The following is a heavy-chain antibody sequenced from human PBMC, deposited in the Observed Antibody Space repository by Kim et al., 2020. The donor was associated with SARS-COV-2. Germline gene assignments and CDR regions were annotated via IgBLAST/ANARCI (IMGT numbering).Heavy chain of an antibody. D-gene: IGHD3-22*01. Sequence: SETLSLTCAVYGGSFSGYYWSWIRQPPGKGLEWIGEINHSGSTNYNPSLKSRVTISVDTSKNQFSLKLSSVTAADTAVYYCARGIYYYDSSGYYYHFDYWGQGTLVTVSS. CDR2: INHSGST. CDR1: GGSFSGYY. J-gene: IGHJ4*02. CDR3: ARGIYYYDSSGYYYHFDY. V-gene: IGHV4-34*01.